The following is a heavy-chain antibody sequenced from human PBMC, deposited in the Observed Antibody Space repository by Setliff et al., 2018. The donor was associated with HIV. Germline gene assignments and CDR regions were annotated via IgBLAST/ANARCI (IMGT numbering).Heavy chain of an antibody. Sequence: LSLTCNVSGGSISSSSFYWAWLRQPPGKEPEWIASIYYNTRTYYNLSLRSRVTISVDTSKNLFSLKMTSVTAADTAVYYCAGNQNWNGYAFPYIDVWGKGTTVTVSS. CDR1: GGSISSSSFY. D-gene: IGHD3-3*01. CDR3: AGNQNWNGYAFPYIDV. V-gene: IGHV4-39*02. CDR2: IYYNTRT. J-gene: IGHJ6*03.